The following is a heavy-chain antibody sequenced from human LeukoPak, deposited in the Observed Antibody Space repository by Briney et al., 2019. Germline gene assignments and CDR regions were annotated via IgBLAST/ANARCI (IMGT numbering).Heavy chain of an antibody. CDR1: GYTFTYYY. Sequence: ASVMVSCKASGYTFTYYYIHWVRQAPGQGLEWMAWINPNSGGTSYAPKFQGRVTMTRDTSISTAYMELSSLRSDDTALYYCARDLSTTFSNYFDPWGQGTLVTVSS. CDR3: ARDLSTTFSNYFDP. J-gene: IGHJ5*02. D-gene: IGHD5/OR15-5a*01. V-gene: IGHV1-2*02. CDR2: INPNSGGT.